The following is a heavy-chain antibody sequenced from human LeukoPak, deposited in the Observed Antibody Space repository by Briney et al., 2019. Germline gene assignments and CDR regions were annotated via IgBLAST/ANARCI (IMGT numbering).Heavy chain of an antibody. V-gene: IGHV3-9*01. CDR2: ISWNSGSI. Sequence: PGGSLRLSCAASGFTFSSCAMSWVRQAPGKGLEWVSGISWNSGSIGYADSVKGRFTISRDNAKNSLYLQMNSLRAEDTALYYCTAAREWVVCSGGSCYRQNYGMDVWGQGTTVTVSS. D-gene: IGHD2-15*01. CDR3: TAAREWVVCSGGSCYRQNYGMDV. J-gene: IGHJ6*02. CDR1: GFTFSSCA.